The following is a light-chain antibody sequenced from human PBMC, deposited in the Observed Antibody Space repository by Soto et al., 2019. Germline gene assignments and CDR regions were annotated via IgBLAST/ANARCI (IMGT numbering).Light chain of an antibody. CDR1: NIARKG. CDR3: RVWDYTSEQTYV. CDR2: DDS. V-gene: IGLV3-21*02. Sequence: SYELAQPPSVSVAPGQTARVTCGGANIARKGVHWYRQTPGQAPVMVLYDDSARPSGIPERFSGSNSGNTATLTISNIEAGDEADYYCRVWDYTSEQTYVFGSGTKVTVL. J-gene: IGLJ1*01.